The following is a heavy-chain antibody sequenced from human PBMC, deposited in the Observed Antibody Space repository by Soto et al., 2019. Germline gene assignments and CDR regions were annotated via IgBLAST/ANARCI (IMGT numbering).Heavy chain of an antibody. D-gene: IGHD3-22*01. CDR1: EFTFSNYA. V-gene: IGHV3-23*01. CDR3: AKNPGYYYDSTGYHFDY. CDR2: TSYGGGTT. Sequence: PGGSLRLSCAASEFTFSNYAMSWVRQAPGKGLEWVSATSYGGGTTYYADSVKGRFTISRDNSKNTLYLQMNSLRAEDTAVYYCAKNPGYYYDSTGYHFDYWGQGTLVTVS. J-gene: IGHJ4*02.